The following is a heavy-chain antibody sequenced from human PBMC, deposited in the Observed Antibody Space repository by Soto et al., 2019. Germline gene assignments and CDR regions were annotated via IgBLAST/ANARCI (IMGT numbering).Heavy chain of an antibody. CDR1: GFTFGDYA. J-gene: IGHJ3*02. Sequence: GESLKISCTASGFTFGDYAMIWFRQAPGKGLEWVGFIRSKAYGGTTEYAASVKGRFTISRDDSKSIAYLQMNSLKTEDTAVYYCTRGVLRFLEWLVPAFDIWGQGTMVTVSS. CDR2: IRSKAYGGTT. V-gene: IGHV3-49*03. CDR3: TRGVLRFLEWLVPAFDI. D-gene: IGHD3-3*01.